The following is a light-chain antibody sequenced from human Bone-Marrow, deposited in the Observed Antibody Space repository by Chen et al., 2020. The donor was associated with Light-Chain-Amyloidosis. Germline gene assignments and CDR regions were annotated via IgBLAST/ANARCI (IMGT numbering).Light chain of an antibody. V-gene: IGLV3-21*02. CDR3: QVWDRSSDRPV. CDR1: NIGSPS. J-gene: IGLJ3*02. CDR2: DDS. Sequence: SYVLTQPSSVSVAPGQTAPIACGGNNIGSPSVHWYQQTPGQAPLLVVYDDSYRPSGIPERLSGSNSGNTATLTISRVEAGDEADYYCQVWDRSSDRPVFGGGTKLTVL.